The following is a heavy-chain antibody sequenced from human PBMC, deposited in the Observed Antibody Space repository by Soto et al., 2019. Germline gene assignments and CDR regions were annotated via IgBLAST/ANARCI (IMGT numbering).Heavy chain of an antibody. D-gene: IGHD3-3*01. Sequence: ASVKVSCKASGYTFTSYGISWVRQAPGQGLEWMGWISAYNGNTNYAQKLQGRVTMTTDTSTSTAYMELRSLRSDDTAVYYCARVQLPYYDFWSGYYSGDYWGQGTLVTVSS. CDR3: ARVQLPYYDFWSGYYSGDY. J-gene: IGHJ4*02. V-gene: IGHV1-18*01. CDR1: GYTFTSYG. CDR2: ISAYNGNT.